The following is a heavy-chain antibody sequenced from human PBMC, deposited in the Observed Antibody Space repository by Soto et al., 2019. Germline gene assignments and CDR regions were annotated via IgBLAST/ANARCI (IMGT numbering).Heavy chain of an antibody. CDR2: IYYSGST. D-gene: IGHD2-15*01. J-gene: IGHJ4*02. V-gene: IGHV4-59*08. CDR3: ARRYGGTFDY. Sequence: SETLSLTCTVSGGSISSYYWSWIRQPPGKGLEWIGYIYYSGSTNYNPSLKSRVTISVDTSKNQFTLKLSSVTAADTAVYYCARRYGGTFDYWGQGTLVTVSS. CDR1: GGSISSYY.